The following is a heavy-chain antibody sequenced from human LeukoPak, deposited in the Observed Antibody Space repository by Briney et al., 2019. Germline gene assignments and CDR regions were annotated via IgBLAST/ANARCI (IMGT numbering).Heavy chain of an antibody. D-gene: IGHD6-6*01. J-gene: IGHJ6*03. CDR3: ARGVEYSSSSGLDYYMDV. Sequence: ASVKVSCKASGYTFTSYGISWVRQAPGQGLEWMGWISAYNGNTNYAQKLQGRVTMTTDTSTSTAYTELRSLRSDDTAVYYCARGVEYSSSSGLDYYMDVWGKGTTVTVSS. CDR2: ISAYNGNT. CDR1: GYTFTSYG. V-gene: IGHV1-18*01.